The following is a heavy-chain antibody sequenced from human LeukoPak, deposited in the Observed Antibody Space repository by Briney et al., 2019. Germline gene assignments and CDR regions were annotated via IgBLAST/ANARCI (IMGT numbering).Heavy chain of an antibody. D-gene: IGHD1-20*01. J-gene: IGHJ4*02. CDR2: IYYSGST. CDR1: GGSISSNNDY. Sequence: SETLSLTCRVSGGSISSNNDYWGWIRQPPGKGLEWIGSIYYSGSTYYNPSLKSRVTISVDTSKNQFTLKLSSVTAADTAVYYCARGPILTGTKYYFDYWGQGTLVTVSS. CDR3: ARGPILTGTKYYFDY. V-gene: IGHV4-39*01.